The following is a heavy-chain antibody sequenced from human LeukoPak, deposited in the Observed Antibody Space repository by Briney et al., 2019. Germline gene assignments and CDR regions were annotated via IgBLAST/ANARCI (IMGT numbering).Heavy chain of an antibody. Sequence: SVKVSCKASGGTFSSYAISWVRQAPGQGLEWMGGIIPIFGTANYAQKFQGRVTMTRDTSISTAYMELSRLRSDDTAVYYCARAKSDTVKKFDPWGQGTLVTVSS. V-gene: IGHV1-69*05. D-gene: IGHD4-11*01. CDR1: GGTFSSYA. J-gene: IGHJ5*02. CDR2: IIPIFGTA. CDR3: ARAKSDTVKKFDP.